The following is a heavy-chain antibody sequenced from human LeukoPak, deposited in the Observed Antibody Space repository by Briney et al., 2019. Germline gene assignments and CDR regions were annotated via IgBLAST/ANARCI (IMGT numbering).Heavy chain of an antibody. D-gene: IGHD6-13*01. CDR3: ARDYSSTSGKHAFDI. J-gene: IGHJ3*02. V-gene: IGHV3-7*01. CDR1: GFTFSSYW. CDR2: IKQDGSEK. Sequence: GGSLRLSCAASGFTFSSYWMSWVRQAPGKGLEWVANIKQDGSEKYYVDSVKGRFTISRDNAKNSLYLQVNSLRVEDTAVYYCARDYSSTSGKHAFDIWGQGTMVTVSS.